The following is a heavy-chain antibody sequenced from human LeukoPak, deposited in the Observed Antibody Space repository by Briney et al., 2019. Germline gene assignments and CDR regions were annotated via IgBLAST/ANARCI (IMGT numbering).Heavy chain of an antibody. CDR3: ARLGLGGAFDI. CDR2: TYYRSKWYN. J-gene: IGHJ3*02. V-gene: IGHV6-1*01. Sequence: SQTLSLTCAISGDSVSSNSAVWNWIRQSPSRGLEGLGRTYYRSKWYNDYALSVKSRITIKPDTSKNQFSLQLNSATPEDTAVYYCARLGLGGAFDIWGQGTMVTVSS. D-gene: IGHD2-15*01. CDR1: GDSVSSNSAV.